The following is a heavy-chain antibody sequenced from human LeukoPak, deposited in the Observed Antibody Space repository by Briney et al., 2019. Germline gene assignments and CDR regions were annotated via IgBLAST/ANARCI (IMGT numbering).Heavy chain of an antibody. V-gene: IGHV4-38-2*02. J-gene: IGHJ4*02. CDR2: IYHSGST. Sequence: SETLSLTCTVSGYSISSGYYWGWIRQPPGKGLEWIGSIYHSGSTYYNPSLKSRVTISVDTSKNQFSLKLSSVTAADTAVYYCARRTDYWGQGTLITVSS. CDR3: ARRTDY. CDR1: GYSISSGYY.